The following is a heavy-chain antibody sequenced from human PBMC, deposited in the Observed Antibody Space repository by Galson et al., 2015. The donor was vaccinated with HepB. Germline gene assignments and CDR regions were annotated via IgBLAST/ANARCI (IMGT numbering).Heavy chain of an antibody. J-gene: IGHJ4*02. D-gene: IGHD2-8*01. Sequence: LRLSCAASGFTFNNHAMSWVRQAPGQGLEWVSGIGGSGGSKYYADSVKGRFTISRDNSKNTLYLQMSSLRAEDTALYYCAQGMVTEWPLFEYWVQGTLVTVSS. V-gene: IGHV3-23*01. CDR2: IGGSGGSK. CDR1: GFTFNNHA. CDR3: AQGMVTEWPLFEY.